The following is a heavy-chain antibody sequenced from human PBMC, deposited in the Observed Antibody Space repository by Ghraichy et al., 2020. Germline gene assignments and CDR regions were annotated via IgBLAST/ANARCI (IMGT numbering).Heavy chain of an antibody. D-gene: IGHD4-17*01. Sequence: GGSLRLSCAASGFTFSRHWMSWVRQAPGNGLEWVASIKSDGSDSFYVDSVKGRFTISRDNAKNSVSLEMNSLRVEDTAVYYCARDPYGDYKYGGTDHWGQGTLVSVSS. J-gene: IGHJ4*02. V-gene: IGHV3-7*01. CDR2: IKSDGSDS. CDR1: GFTFSRHW. CDR3: ARDPYGDYKYGGTDH.